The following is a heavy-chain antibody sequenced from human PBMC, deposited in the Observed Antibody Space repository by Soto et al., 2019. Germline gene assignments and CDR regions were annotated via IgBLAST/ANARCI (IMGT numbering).Heavy chain of an antibody. CDR1: GDSISSGGYY. V-gene: IGHV4-31*03. CDR3: AREKVRGVINAFDY. J-gene: IGHJ4*02. Sequence: QVQLQESGPGLVKPSQTLSLTCTVSGDSISSGGYYWSWIRQHPGKGLEWIGYIYYSGSTYYNPSLKRRVAISLDTSKNQLSLRLSSVTAADTAVYYCAREKVRGVINAFDYWGQGTLVTVSS. D-gene: IGHD3-10*01. CDR2: IYYSGST.